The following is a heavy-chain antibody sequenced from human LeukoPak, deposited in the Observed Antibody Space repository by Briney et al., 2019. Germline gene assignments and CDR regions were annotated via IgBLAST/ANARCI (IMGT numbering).Heavy chain of an antibody. J-gene: IGHJ6*03. CDR3: ARDTAAARRAYYYYYMDV. CDR2: ISSSSSYI. Sequence: NPGGSLRLSCAASGFTFSSYSMNWVRQAPGKGLEWVSSISSSSSYIYYADSVKGRFTISRDNAKNSLYLQMNSLRAEDTAVYYCARDTAAARRAYYYYYMDVWGKGTTVTVSS. CDR1: GFTFSSYS. D-gene: IGHD4-17*01. V-gene: IGHV3-21*01.